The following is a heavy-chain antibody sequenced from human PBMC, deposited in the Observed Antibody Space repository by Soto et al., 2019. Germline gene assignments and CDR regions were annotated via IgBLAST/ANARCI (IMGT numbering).Heavy chain of an antibody. V-gene: IGHV3-7*03. CDR1: GFTFTNYW. Sequence: EVQLVESGGGLVQPGGSLRLSCAASGFTFTNYWMIWVLQAPGRGLEWVANIIKDGSEKHYVDSVKGRFTISRDNAKNPLYLQIHRLGAEYNALYYCAREIWGPEYWGQGTRVTVSS. CDR2: IIKDGSEK. J-gene: IGHJ4*02. CDR3: AREIWGPEY. D-gene: IGHD7-27*01.